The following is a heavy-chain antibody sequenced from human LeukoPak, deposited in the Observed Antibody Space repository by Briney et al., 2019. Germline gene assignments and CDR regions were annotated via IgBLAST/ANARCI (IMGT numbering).Heavy chain of an antibody. CDR3: ARDLRVVPAAMGDAFDI. V-gene: IGHV3-53*01. CDR1: GFTVSSNY. Sequence: GGSLRLSCAASGFTVSSNYMSWVRQAPGKGLEWVSVIYSGGSTYYADSVKGRFTISRDNSKNTLYLQMNSLRAEDTAVYYCARDLRVVPAAMGDAFDIWGQGTMVTVSS. D-gene: IGHD2-2*01. J-gene: IGHJ3*02. CDR2: IYSGGST.